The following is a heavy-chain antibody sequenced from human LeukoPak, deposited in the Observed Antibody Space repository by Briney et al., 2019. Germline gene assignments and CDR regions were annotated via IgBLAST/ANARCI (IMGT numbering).Heavy chain of an antibody. Sequence: GGSLRLSCAASGFTFSSYSMNWVRQAPGKGLEWVSSISSSSSYICYADSVKGRFTISRDNAKNSLYLQMNSLRAEDTAVYYCARAAPGGAFDIWGQGTMVTVSS. V-gene: IGHV3-21*01. CDR2: ISSSSSYI. J-gene: IGHJ3*02. CDR1: GFTFSSYS. D-gene: IGHD3-10*01. CDR3: ARAAPGGAFDI.